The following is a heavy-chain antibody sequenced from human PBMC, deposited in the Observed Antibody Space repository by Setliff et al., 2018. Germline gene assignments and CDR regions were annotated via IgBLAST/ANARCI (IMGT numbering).Heavy chain of an antibody. J-gene: IGHJ3*01. CDR3: AKDRYSFGSQMYWNSSSL. D-gene: IGHD1-1*01. V-gene: IGHV4-39*02. Sequence: SETLSLTCTVSNGSLDRSGYYWGWIRQPPGKGLEWIASVYHRGSTYYNPSLKSRVTISVDMSRNQFSLQLKSVTAADTAVYYCAKDRYSFGSQMYWNSSSLWGPGTMVTVSS. CDR1: NGSLDRSGYY. CDR2: VYHRGST.